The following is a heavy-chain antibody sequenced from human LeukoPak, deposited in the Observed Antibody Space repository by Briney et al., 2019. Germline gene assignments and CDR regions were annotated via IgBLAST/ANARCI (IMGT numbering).Heavy chain of an antibody. J-gene: IGHJ4*02. D-gene: IGHD2/OR15-2a*01. CDR2: SNRRGSTT. CDR3: AREGHTTGWPPFDF. V-gene: IGHV3-48*03. CDR1: GFSFSSYE. Sequence: GGSLRLSCAASGFSFSSYEMNWVRQAPGKGLEWVSHSNRRGSTTYYADSVRGRFTISRDNAKNSLYLQMNSLRAEDTAVYYCAREGHTTGWPPFDFWGQGTLVTVPS.